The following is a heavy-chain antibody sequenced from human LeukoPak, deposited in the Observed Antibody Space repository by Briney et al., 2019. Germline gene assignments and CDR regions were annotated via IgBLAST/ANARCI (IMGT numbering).Heavy chain of an antibody. D-gene: IGHD2-15*01. V-gene: IGHV4-61*05. CDR3: ARAREYCSGGSCPTVWFDP. CDR2: IYYSGST. Sequence: PSETLSLTCTVSGGSISSSSYYWGWIRQPPGKGLEWIGYIYYSGSTNYNPSLKSRVTISVDTSKNQFSLKLSSVTAADTAVYYCARAREYCSGGSCPTVWFDPWGQGTLVTVSS. J-gene: IGHJ5*02. CDR1: GGSISSSSYY.